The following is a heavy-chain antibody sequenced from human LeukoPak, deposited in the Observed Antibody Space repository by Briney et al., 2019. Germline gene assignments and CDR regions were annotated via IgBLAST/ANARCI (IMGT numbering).Heavy chain of an antibody. CDR2: IWYDGSNK. D-gene: IGHD6-13*01. Sequence: GRSLRLSCAASGFTFSSYGMHWVRQAPGKGLEWVAVIWYDGSNKYYADSVKGRFTVSRDNSKNTLYLQMNSLRAEDTAVYYCARGSSSWYLGFDYWGQGTLVTVSS. CDR1: GFTFSSYG. V-gene: IGHV3-33*01. J-gene: IGHJ4*02. CDR3: ARGSSSWYLGFDY.